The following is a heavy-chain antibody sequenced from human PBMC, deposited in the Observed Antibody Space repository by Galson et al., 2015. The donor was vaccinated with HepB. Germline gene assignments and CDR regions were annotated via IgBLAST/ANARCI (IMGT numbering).Heavy chain of an antibody. CDR1: GFTFNIYW. V-gene: IGHV3-7*03. D-gene: IGHD6-13*01. J-gene: IGHJ3*02. CDR3: AREKIAPNVFDM. Sequence: SLRLSCAASGFTFNIYWMTWVRQAPGKGLEWVASIKHDGSEKYFVDSVKGRFTISRDNAQDSLYLQMNSLRAEDTAVYYCAREKIAPNVFDMWGQGTVVTVSS. CDR2: IKHDGSEK.